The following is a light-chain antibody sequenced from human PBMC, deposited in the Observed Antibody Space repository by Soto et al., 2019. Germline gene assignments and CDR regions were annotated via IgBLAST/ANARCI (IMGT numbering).Light chain of an antibody. Sequence: VLTQSPATLSLSPGDRATLSCRASQSVFGYLAGYQHKPGQAPRLLIYDAYKRATGVPARFSGSGSETDFTIIISSLEPEDFAVYYCQQRSDSPPLTFGGGTRVEIK. CDR1: QSVFGY. CDR2: DAY. CDR3: QQRSDSPPLT. V-gene: IGKV3-11*01. J-gene: IGKJ4*01.